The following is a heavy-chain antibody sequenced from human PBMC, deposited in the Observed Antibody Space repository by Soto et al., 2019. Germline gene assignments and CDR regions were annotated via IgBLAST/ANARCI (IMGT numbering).Heavy chain of an antibody. Sequence: SETLSLTCTVSGGSISSYYWSWIRQPPGKGLEWIGYIYYSGSTNYNPSLKSRVTISVDTSKNQFSLKLSSVTAADTAVYYCARGVLRYFDWHERNYYGMDVWGQGTTVTVSS. CDR3: ARGVLRYFDWHERNYYGMDV. CDR1: GGSISSYY. V-gene: IGHV4-59*01. CDR2: IYYSGST. D-gene: IGHD3-9*01. J-gene: IGHJ6*02.